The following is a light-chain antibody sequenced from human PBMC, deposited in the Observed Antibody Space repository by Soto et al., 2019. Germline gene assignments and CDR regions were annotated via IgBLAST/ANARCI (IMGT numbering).Light chain of an antibody. CDR1: QTVGTY. CDR2: GAS. J-gene: IGKJ1*01. CDR3: QQYNKWPWT. Sequence: EIVLTQSPATLSVSPGDRASLSCRASQTVGTYLAWYQQKPGQAPRLLIYGASTRATGIPARFSGSGSGTEFTLTINSLQSEDFAVYYCQQYNKWPWTFGQGTKVEIK. V-gene: IGKV3-15*01.